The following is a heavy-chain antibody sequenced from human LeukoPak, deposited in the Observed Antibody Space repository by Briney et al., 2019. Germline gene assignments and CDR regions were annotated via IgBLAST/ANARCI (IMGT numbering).Heavy chain of an antibody. Sequence: VASVKVSCKASGYTFTSNAIHWVRQAPGQRLEWMGWINTGNGNTKYSQKFQGRVTIARDTSASTAYMELSSLRSEDTAVYYCARNYYDSSGYYRNYFDYWGQGILVTVSS. J-gene: IGHJ4*02. CDR1: GYTFTSNA. V-gene: IGHV1-3*04. CDR2: INTGNGNT. D-gene: IGHD3-22*01. CDR3: ARNYYDSSGYYRNYFDY.